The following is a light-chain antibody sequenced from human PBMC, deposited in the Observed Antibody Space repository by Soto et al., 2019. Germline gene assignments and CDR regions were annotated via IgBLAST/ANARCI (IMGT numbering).Light chain of an antibody. Sequence: EIVLTQSPGTLSLSPGERATLSCRASQSVSSYVAWYQQKPGQAPRLLIYDASNRATGIPARFSGSGSGTDFTLTISSLEPEDFAVYYCQQRSNWLPLTFGGGTKVDIK. CDR3: QQRSNWLPLT. V-gene: IGKV3-11*01. J-gene: IGKJ4*01. CDR1: QSVSSY. CDR2: DAS.